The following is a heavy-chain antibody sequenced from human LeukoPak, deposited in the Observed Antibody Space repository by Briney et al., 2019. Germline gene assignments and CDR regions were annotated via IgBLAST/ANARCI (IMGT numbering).Heavy chain of an antibody. Sequence: ASVKVSCKASGYTFTSYGISWVRQAPGQGLEWMGWISACNGNTNYAQKLQGRVAMTTDTSTSTAYMELRSLRSDDTAVYYCARERITMVRGVIPGAEYFQHWGQGTLVTVSS. CDR3: ARERITMVRGVIPGAEYFQH. CDR1: GYTFTSYG. J-gene: IGHJ1*01. CDR2: ISACNGNT. D-gene: IGHD3-10*01. V-gene: IGHV1-18*01.